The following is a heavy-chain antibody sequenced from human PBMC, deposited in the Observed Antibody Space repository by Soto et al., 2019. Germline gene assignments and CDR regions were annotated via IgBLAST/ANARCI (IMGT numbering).Heavy chain of an antibody. V-gene: IGHV4-4*07. CDR2: VYSTGRA. CDR1: GASVGSFY. D-gene: IGHD1-26*01. CDR3: ARDLSGTGLDV. Sequence: LSLTCNVSGASVGSFYWSWIRQSAGKGLEWIGRVYSTGRATYNPALQGRVTISLDRSNNQFSLEMNSVTAADTAVYFCARDLSGTGLDVWGRGTTVTVSS. J-gene: IGHJ6*02.